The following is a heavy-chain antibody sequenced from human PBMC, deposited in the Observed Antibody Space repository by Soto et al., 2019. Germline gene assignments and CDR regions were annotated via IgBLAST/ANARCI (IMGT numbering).Heavy chain of an antibody. V-gene: IGHV3-30*18. CDR3: AKGGRQWLVTSDFNY. D-gene: IGHD6-19*01. CDR1: GFTFSDYA. J-gene: IGHJ4*02. Sequence: VQLVESGGGVVQPGRSLRLSCAASGFTFSDYAMHWVRQAPGKGLEWVAVVSHDGRNTHYADSVKGRFTISRDRSKNTVSLEMTSLRAEYTAVYYCAKGGRQWLVTSDFNYWGQGALVTVSS. CDR2: VSHDGRNT.